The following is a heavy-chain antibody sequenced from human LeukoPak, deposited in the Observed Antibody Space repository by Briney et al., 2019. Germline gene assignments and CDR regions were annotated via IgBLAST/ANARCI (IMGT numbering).Heavy chain of an antibody. J-gene: IGHJ6*02. D-gene: IGHD4-11*01. V-gene: IGHV3-30*18. Sequence: GRSLRLSCAASGFTFSSYGMHWVRQAPGKGLEWVAVILYDGSNKYYADSVKGRFTISRDNSKNTLYLQMNSLRAEDTAVYYCAKVDSPLDYYYGMDVWGQGTTVTVSS. CDR2: ILYDGSNK. CDR1: GFTFSSYG. CDR3: AKVDSPLDYYYGMDV.